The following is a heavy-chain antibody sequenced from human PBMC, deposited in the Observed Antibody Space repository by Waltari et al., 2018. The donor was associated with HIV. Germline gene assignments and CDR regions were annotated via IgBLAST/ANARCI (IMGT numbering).Heavy chain of an antibody. Sequence: QVQLVESGGGVVQPGGSLGVSCEASGFSFNSSSMHWVRRCPGKGLEGGAIMAQDGRKEYYEGAVKGRVTITRENSKNTRYLEMNSLRVEDTAVYFCARSWYYDSSPYGMDIWGQGTTVTVSS. CDR3: ARSWYYDSSPYGMDI. CDR1: GFSFNSSS. CDR2: MAQDGRKE. D-gene: IGHD3-22*01. J-gene: IGHJ6*02. V-gene: IGHV3-30*01.